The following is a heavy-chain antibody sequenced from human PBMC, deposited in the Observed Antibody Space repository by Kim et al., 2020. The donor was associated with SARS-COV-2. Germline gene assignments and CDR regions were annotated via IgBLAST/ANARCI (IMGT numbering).Heavy chain of an antibody. CDR3: ASAISSSHYYYYGMDV. D-gene: IGHD6-6*01. J-gene: IGHJ6*02. V-gene: IGHV1-3*01. Sequence: FQGRVTITRDTSASTAYMELSSLRSEDTAVYYCASAISSSHYYYYGMDVWGQGTTVTVSS.